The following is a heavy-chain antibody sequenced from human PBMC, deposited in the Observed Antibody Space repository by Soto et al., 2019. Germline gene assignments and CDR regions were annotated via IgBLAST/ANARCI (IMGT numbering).Heavy chain of an antibody. J-gene: IGHJ6*02. Sequence: GGSLRLSCTASGFTFSDSWITWVRQAPGKGLEWVARIKPDESEKKYADSVKGRFTISRDNSKNTLYLQMNSLRAEDTAVYYCAKDRAAGDYYYYYGMDVWGQGTTVTVSS. V-gene: IGHV3-7*03. D-gene: IGHD6-13*01. CDR3: AKDRAAGDYYYYYGMDV. CDR2: IKPDESEK. CDR1: GFTFSDSW.